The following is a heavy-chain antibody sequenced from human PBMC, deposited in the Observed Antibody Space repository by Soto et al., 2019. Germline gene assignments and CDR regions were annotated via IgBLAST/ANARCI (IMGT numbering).Heavy chain of an antibody. CDR3: AKALYGGFTY. CDR1: GFTFSVYA. Sequence: EVRLLESGGGLVQPGGSLRLSCAASGFTFSVYAMRWVRQAPGKGLEGVSGISGSGDSTHYADSVKGRFTVSRDNSKSMLYLQTNSLRAEDTAIYYCAKALYGGFTYWGQGTLVTVSS. J-gene: IGHJ4*02. CDR2: ISGSGDST. D-gene: IGHD3-10*01. V-gene: IGHV3-23*01.